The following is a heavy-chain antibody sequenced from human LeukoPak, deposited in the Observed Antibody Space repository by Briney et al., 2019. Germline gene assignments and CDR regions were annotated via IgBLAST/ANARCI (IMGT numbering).Heavy chain of an antibody. D-gene: IGHD2-2*01. J-gene: IGHJ5*02. CDR3: QSASCYACWFDP. V-gene: IGHV3-7*01. CDR1: GFTVSSNY. CDR2: IKQDGSEK. Sequence: GGSLRLSCAASGFTVSSNYMHWVRQAPGKGLEWVANIKQDGSEKYCVDSVKGRFTISRDNAKKSLYLQMNSLRAEDTAVYYCQSASCYACWFDPWGQGTLVTVSS.